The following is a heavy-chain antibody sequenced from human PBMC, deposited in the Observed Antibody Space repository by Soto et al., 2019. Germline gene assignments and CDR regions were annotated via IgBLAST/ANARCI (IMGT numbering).Heavy chain of an antibody. CDR1: GFTFGDYA. J-gene: IGHJ4*02. V-gene: IGHV3-49*03. Sequence: GGSLRLSCTASGFTFGDYAMSWFRQAPGKGLEWVGFIRSKAYGGKTEYAASVKGRFTISRDDSKSIAYLQMNSLKTEDTAVYYCTRESYYYDSSGYYDYWGQGTLVTVSS. CDR2: IRSKAYGGKT. D-gene: IGHD3-22*01. CDR3: TRESYYYDSSGYYDY.